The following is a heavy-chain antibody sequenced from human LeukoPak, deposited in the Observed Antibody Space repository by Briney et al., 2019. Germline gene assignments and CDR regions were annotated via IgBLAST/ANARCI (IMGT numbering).Heavy chain of an antibody. CDR2: ISSSGSTI. CDR1: GFTFSDYY. J-gene: IGHJ4*02. CDR3: AKGSGLVRFSGHVLDY. D-gene: IGHD5-12*01. Sequence: GGSLRLSCAASGFTFSDYYMSWIRQAPGKGLEWVSYISSSGSTIYYADSVKGRFTISRDNARNSLYLQMDSLRPEDTALYFCAKGSGLVRFSGHVLDYWGQGTLVTVSS. V-gene: IGHV3-11*01.